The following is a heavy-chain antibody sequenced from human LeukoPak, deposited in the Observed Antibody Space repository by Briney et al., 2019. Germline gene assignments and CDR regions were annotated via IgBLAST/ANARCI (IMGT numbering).Heavy chain of an antibody. V-gene: IGHV3-72*01. J-gene: IGHJ3*02. D-gene: IGHD3-22*01. Sequence: GGSLRLFCEVSGLSFSDYYIDWVRQAPGRGLEWVGRTRNKAKGHTTEYAASLEGRFTISRDGSKSSVYLQMNSLKIEDTAVYYCARVGYYDRNGDSIDALDIWGQGTWVTVSS. CDR2: TRNKAKGHTT. CDR3: ARVGYYDRNGDSIDALDI. CDR1: GLSFSDYY.